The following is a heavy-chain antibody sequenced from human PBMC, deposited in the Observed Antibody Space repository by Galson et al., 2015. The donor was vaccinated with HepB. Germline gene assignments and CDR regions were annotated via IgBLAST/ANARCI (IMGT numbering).Heavy chain of an antibody. CDR1: GFTFSSYA. D-gene: IGHD3-22*01. Sequence: SLRLSCAASGFTFSSYAMSWVRQAPGKGLEWVSAISGSGGSTYYADSVKGRFTISRDNSKNTLYLQMNSLRAEDTAVYYCAKDLPNSDSSGYYFGAFDIWGQGTMVTVSS. CDR3: AKDLPNSDSSGYYFGAFDI. CDR2: ISGSGGST. V-gene: IGHV3-23*01. J-gene: IGHJ3*02.